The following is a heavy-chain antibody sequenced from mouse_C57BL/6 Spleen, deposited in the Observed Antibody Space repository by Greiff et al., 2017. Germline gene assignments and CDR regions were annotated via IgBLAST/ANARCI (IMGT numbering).Heavy chain of an antibody. J-gene: IGHJ2*01. V-gene: IGHV1-15*01. CDR3: TRPYGNYSYYVDY. CDR1: GYTFTDYE. CDR2: IDPETGGT. D-gene: IGHD2-1*01. Sequence: VQLQQSGAELVRPGASVTLSCKASGYTFTDYEMHWVKQTPVHGLEWIGAIDPETGGTAYNQKFKGKAILTADKSSSTAYMELRSLTSEDSAVYYCTRPYGNYSYYVDYWGQGTTLTVSS.